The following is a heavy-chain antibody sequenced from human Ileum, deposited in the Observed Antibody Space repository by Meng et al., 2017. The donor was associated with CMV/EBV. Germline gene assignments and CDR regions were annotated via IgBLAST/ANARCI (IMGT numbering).Heavy chain of an antibody. CDR3: GSHSTSGYGGRGP. CDR2: IYNKRHT. J-gene: IGHJ5*02. D-gene: IGHD5-12*01. V-gene: IGHV4-30-4*08. Sequence: VLLPESGPGLVEPSRNLPLTCTVSLGSIRNENNWFTLIRHPPGKGPEWIGYIYNKRHTYHTPSLKSRRTFSTDSYKNPFSLMPNIVIAADTAVYYHGSHSTSGYGGRGPWGQGTLVTVSS. CDR1: LGSIRNENNW.